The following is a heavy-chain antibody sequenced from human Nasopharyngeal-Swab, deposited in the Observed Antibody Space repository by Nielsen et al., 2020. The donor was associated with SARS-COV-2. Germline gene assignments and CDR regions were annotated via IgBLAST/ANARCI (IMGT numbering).Heavy chain of an antibody. CDR1: GGTFSSYA. D-gene: IGHD3-3*01. Sequence: SVKVSCKASGGTFSSYAISWVRQAPGQGLEWMGGIIPIFGTANYAQKFQGRVTITADKSTSTAYMELSSLRSEDTAVYYCARDKGLRFLEWLPLKGFTGWFDPWGQGTLVTV. CDR3: ARDKGLRFLEWLPLKGFTGWFDP. CDR2: IIPIFGTA. V-gene: IGHV1-69*06. J-gene: IGHJ5*02.